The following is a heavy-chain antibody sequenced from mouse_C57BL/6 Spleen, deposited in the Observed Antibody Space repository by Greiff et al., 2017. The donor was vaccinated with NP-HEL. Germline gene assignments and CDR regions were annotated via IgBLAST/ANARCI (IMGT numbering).Heavy chain of an antibody. D-gene: IGHD2-5*01. CDR3: ARHNYSIPYYFDY. J-gene: IGHJ2*01. V-gene: IGHV5-9*01. CDR2: ISGGGGNT. Sequence: EVMLVESGGGLVKPGGSLKLSCAASGFTFSSYTMSWVRQTPEKRLAWVATISGGGGNTYYPDSVKGRFTISRDNAKNTLYLQMSSLRSEDTALYYCARHNYSIPYYFDYWGKGTTLTVAS. CDR1: GFTFSSYT.